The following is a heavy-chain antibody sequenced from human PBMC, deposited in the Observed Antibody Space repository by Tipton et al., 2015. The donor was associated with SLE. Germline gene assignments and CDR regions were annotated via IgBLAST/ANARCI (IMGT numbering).Heavy chain of an antibody. V-gene: IGHV4-61*09. D-gene: IGHD5-18*01. CDR2: IYTSGST. Sequence: TLSLTCTVSGGSISSGGYYWSWIRQPAGKGLEWIGYIYTSGSTNYNPSLKSRVTISVDTSKNQFSLKLSSVTAADTAVYYCARDLQLWSPHFDYWGQGTLVTVSS. CDR1: GGSISSGGYY. CDR3: ARDLQLWSPHFDY. J-gene: IGHJ4*02.